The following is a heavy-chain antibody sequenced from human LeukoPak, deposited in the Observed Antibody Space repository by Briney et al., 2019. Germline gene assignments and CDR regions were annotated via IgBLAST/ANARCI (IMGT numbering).Heavy chain of an antibody. V-gene: IGHV3-23*01. CDR2: ISGSGGST. Sequence: SCKASGYTFSSYAMSWVRQAPGKGLEWVSAISGSGGSTYYADSVKGRFTISRDNSKNTLYLQMNSLRAEDTAVYYCATERRWFLDWWGQGTLVTVSS. D-gene: IGHD1-1*01. CDR3: ATERRWFLDW. J-gene: IGHJ4*02. CDR1: GYTFSSYA.